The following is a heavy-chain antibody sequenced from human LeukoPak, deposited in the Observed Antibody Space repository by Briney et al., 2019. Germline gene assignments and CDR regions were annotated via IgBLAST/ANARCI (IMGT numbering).Heavy chain of an antibody. CDR3: ARGLAPMIVVVPFDY. Sequence: ASVKVSCKASGYTFTSYYMHWVQQAPGQGLEWMGIINPSGGSTSYAQKFQGRVTMTRDTSTSTVYMELSSLRSEDTAVYYCARGLAPMIVVVPFDYWGQGTLVTVSS. CDR2: INPSGGST. J-gene: IGHJ4*02. D-gene: IGHD3-22*01. V-gene: IGHV1-46*01. CDR1: GYTFTSYY.